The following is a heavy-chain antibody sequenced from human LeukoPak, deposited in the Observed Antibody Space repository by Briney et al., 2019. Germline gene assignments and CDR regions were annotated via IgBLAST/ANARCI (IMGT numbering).Heavy chain of an antibody. CDR3: ARAGSEMATIGAY. V-gene: IGHV3-33*01. Sequence: PGGSLRLSCAASGSTFSSYDMHWVRQAPGTGLEWVAVIWYDGSNKYYADSVKGRFTISRDNSKNTLYLQMNSLRVEDTAVYYCARAGSEMATIGAYWGQGTLVTVSS. CDR2: IWYDGSNK. CDR1: GSTFSSYD. D-gene: IGHD5-24*01. J-gene: IGHJ4*02.